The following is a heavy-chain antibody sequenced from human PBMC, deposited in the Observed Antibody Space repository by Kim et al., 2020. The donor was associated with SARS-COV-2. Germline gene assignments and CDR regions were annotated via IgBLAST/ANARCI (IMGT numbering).Heavy chain of an antibody. CDR2: ISSSGDNT. CDR3: AKKHSTDWCYDY. V-gene: IGHV3-23*01. D-gene: IGHD6-19*01. J-gene: IGHJ4*02. CDR1: GFTFSSYA. Sequence: GGSLRLSCAVSGFTFSSYAMTWVRQAPGKGLEWVSSISSSGDNTFNADSVTGRFIISRDNSGNTLYLQMNRLRADDTAVYFCAKKHSTDWCYDYWGQGTL.